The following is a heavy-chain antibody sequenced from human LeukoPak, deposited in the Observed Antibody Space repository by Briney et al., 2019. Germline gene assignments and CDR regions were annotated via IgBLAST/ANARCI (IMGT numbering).Heavy chain of an antibody. D-gene: IGHD2-2*01. V-gene: IGHV3-23*01. CDR1: GFTSSSYA. CDR2: ISGSGGST. CDR3: AKGLHCSSTSCYLYYFDY. Sequence: GGSLRLSCAASGFTSSSYAMSWVRQAPGKGLEWVSAISGSGGSTYYADSVKGRFTISRDNSKNTLYLQMNSLRAEDTAVYYCAKGLHCSSTSCYLYYFDYWGQGTLVTVSS. J-gene: IGHJ4*02.